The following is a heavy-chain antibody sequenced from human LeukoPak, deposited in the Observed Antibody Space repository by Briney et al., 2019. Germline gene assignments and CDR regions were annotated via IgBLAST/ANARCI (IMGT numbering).Heavy chain of an antibody. Sequence: SETLSLTCPVSGGSISTGSYYWGWIRQPPGKGLEWIGGINYSGSTYYNPSLKSRATISVDTSKNQFSLKLSSVTAADTAVYYCARGRRQWLVNNWFDPWGQGTLVTVSS. J-gene: IGHJ5*02. CDR2: INYSGST. CDR1: GGSISTGSYY. V-gene: IGHV4-39*07. CDR3: ARGRRQWLVNNWFDP. D-gene: IGHD6-19*01.